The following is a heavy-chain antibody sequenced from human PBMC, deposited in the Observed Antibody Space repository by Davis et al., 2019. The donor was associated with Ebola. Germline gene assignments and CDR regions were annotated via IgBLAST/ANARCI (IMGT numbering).Heavy chain of an antibody. Sequence: GESLKISCAASGFTFSSSAMHWVRPAPGKGLAWVSRINSDGSSTSYADSVKGRFTISRDNAKNSLYLQMNSLRAEDTAVYYCARESYAFDIWGQGTMVTVSS. V-gene: IGHV3-74*01. D-gene: IGHD3-16*02. CDR1: GFTFSSSA. CDR3: ARESYAFDI. CDR2: INSDGSST. J-gene: IGHJ3*02.